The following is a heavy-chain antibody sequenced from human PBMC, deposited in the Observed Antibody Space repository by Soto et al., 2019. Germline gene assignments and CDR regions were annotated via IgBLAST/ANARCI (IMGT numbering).Heavy chain of an antibody. V-gene: IGHV2-70*13. Sequence: DSVPTLVNPTETLTLTCTFSGFSLTSPGMCVSWIRQSPGKALEWLALIERDDDDKYYSTSLKTRLTISKDTRKNQVVLTMAHIEPADTATYYCARSIRGPLRLNGMDVWG. D-gene: IGHD1-20*01. CDR3: ARSIRGPLRLNGMDV. CDR1: GFSLTSPGMC. CDR2: IERDDDDK. J-gene: IGHJ6*02.